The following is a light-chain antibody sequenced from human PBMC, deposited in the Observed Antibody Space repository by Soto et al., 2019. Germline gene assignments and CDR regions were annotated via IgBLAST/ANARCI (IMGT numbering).Light chain of an antibody. Sequence: QSVLTQPPSASGSPGQSVTISCTGPSSDVGGYNYVSWYQQHPGKAPKLMIYEVSKRPSGVPDRFSGSKSGNTASLTVSGLQAEDEADYYCSSYAGSNNFGVVFGGGTQLTVL. CDR1: SSDVGGYNY. CDR2: EVS. CDR3: SSYAGSNNFGVV. J-gene: IGLJ2*01. V-gene: IGLV2-8*01.